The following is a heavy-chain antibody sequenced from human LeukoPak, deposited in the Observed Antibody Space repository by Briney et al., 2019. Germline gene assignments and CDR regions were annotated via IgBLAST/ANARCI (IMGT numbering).Heavy chain of an antibody. Sequence: TSETLSLTCTVSGGSLSSYYWSWIRQPPGKGLEWIGYIYYSGSTNYNPSLKSRVTISVDTSKNQFSLKLSSVTAADTAVYYCARGSLDLKYYYYYMDVWGKGTTVTVSS. CDR2: IYYSGST. J-gene: IGHJ6*03. V-gene: IGHV4-59*01. CDR3: ARGSLDLKYYYYYMDV. D-gene: IGHD3/OR15-3a*01. CDR1: GGSLSSYY.